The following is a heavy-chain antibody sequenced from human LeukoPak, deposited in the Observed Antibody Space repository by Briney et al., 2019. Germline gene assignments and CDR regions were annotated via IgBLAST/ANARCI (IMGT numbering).Heavy chain of an antibody. CDR1: GFSFSSYA. CDR3: AKWPEGAMDYFDY. V-gene: IGHV3-23*01. D-gene: IGHD3-16*01. J-gene: IGHJ4*02. CDR2: ISGDGTRT. Sequence: GGSLRLSCAASGFSFSSYAMTWARQAPGKGLEWVSAISGDGTRTYYADSVKGRFTISRDNSKNTLYLKMSSLRVEDTAIYYCAKWPEGAMDYFDYWGQETLVTVSS.